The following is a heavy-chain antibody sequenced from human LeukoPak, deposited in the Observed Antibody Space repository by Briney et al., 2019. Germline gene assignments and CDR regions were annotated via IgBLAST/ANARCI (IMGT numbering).Heavy chain of an antibody. D-gene: IGHD2-2*01. V-gene: IGHV1-69*10. CDR1: GGTFSSYA. CDR3: ARDLYQLPYDY. J-gene: IGHJ4*02. Sequence: ASVKVSCKASGGTFSSYAISWVRQAPGQGLEWMGGIIPILGTANYAQKFQGRVTMTTDTSTSTAYMELRSLRSDDTAVYYCARDLYQLPYDYWGRGTPVTVSS. CDR2: IIPILGTA.